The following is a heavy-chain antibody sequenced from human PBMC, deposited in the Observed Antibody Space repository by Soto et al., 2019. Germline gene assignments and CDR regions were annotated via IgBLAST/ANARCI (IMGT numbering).Heavy chain of an antibody. Sequence: SETLSLTCTVSGGSISSSSYYWGWIRQPPGKGLEWIGSIYYSGSTYYNPSLKSRVTISVDTSKNQFSLKLSSVTAADTAVYYCARHETAAAGFDLIGYYFDYWGQGTLVTVSS. CDR3: ARHETAAAGFDLIGYYFDY. CDR2: IYYSGST. V-gene: IGHV4-39*01. D-gene: IGHD6-13*01. CDR1: GGSISSSSYY. J-gene: IGHJ4*02.